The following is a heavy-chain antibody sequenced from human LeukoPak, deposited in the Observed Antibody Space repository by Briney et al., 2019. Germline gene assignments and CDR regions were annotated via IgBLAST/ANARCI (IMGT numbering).Heavy chain of an antibody. Sequence: PGGSLRLSCAASGFTFSGFWMTWVRQAPGKGLEWVSYISSSGSTIYYADSVKGRFTISRDNAKNSLYLQMNSLRAEDTAVYYCARMSIAVAGGDYFDYWGQGTLVTVSS. CDR3: ARMSIAVAGGDYFDY. D-gene: IGHD6-19*01. J-gene: IGHJ4*02. CDR1: GFTFSGFW. V-gene: IGHV3-48*03. CDR2: ISSSGSTI.